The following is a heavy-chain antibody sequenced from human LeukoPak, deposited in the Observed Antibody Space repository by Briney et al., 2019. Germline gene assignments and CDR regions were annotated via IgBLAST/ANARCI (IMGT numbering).Heavy chain of an antibody. V-gene: IGHV3-7*01. CDR1: GFTFCNFW. J-gene: IGHJ3*02. D-gene: IGHD2-2*01. Sequence: GGSLRLSCAASGFTFCNFWMSWVRQAPGKGLAWVTNINQAGSDTYSVGSVKGRFTISRDNAKDSLYLQMNSLRPEDTGVYYCARTVVEVQGASDVFDIWGQGTMVTVSS. CDR2: INQAGSDT. CDR3: ARTVVEVQGASDVFDI.